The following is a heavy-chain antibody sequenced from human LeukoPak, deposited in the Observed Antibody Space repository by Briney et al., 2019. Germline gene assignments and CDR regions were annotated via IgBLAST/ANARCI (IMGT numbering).Heavy chain of an antibody. D-gene: IGHD2-2*01. Sequence: SETLPLTCAVYGGSFSGYNWSWIRQPPGKGLEWIGEINHSGSTNYNPSLKSRVTISVDTSKNQFSLKLSSVTAADTAVYYCARGGGDIVVVPAANWYMDVWGKGTTVTVSS. CDR1: GGSFSGYN. V-gene: IGHV4-34*01. CDR2: INHSGST. J-gene: IGHJ6*03. CDR3: ARGGGDIVVVPAANWYMDV.